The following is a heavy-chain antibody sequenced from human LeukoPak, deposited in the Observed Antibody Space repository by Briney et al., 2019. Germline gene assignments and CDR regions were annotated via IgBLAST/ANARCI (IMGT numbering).Heavy chain of an antibody. J-gene: IGHJ6*02. CDR2: INHSGST. CDR1: GGSFSGYY. CDR3: ARDLSGYDFGNTNSYYYYYGMDV. V-gene: IGHV4-34*01. D-gene: IGHD5-12*01. Sequence: SETLSLTCAVYGGSFSGYYWSWIRQPPGKGLEWIGEINHSGSTNYNPSLKSRVTISVDTSKNQFSLKLSSVTAADTAVYYCARDLSGYDFGNTNSYYYYYGMDVWGQGTTVTVSS.